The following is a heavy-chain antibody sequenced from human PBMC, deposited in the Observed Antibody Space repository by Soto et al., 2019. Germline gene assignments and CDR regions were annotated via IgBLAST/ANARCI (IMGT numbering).Heavy chain of an antibody. J-gene: IGHJ6*02. Sequence: QVQLVQSGPEVKKPGSSVKVSCKASGGTFSRYTINWVRQATGQGLEWMGWMNPNSGNTSYAQKFQGRVTMTRNTTISTAYMELSSQRSEDTAVYYCARGRIKSGYYDYYGMDVWGQGTTVTVSS. D-gene: IGHD3-3*01. CDR1: GGTFSRYT. V-gene: IGHV1-8*01. CDR3: ARGRIKSGYYDYYGMDV. CDR2: MNPNSGNT.